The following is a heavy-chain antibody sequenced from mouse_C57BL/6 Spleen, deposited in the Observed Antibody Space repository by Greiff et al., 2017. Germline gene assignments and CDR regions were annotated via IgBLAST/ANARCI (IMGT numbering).Heavy chain of an antibody. CDR1: GFSLTSYG. CDR2: IWSGGST. CDR3: AKRGVYYGSSYGYFDV. Sequence: QVQLQQSGPGLVQPSQCLSITCTVSGFSLTSYGVHWVRQPPGKGLEWLGVIWSGGSTDYNAAFISRLSISKDNSKSQVFFKMNSLQADDTAIYYCAKRGVYYGSSYGYFDVWGTGTTVTVAS. D-gene: IGHD1-1*01. V-gene: IGHV2-4*01. J-gene: IGHJ1*03.